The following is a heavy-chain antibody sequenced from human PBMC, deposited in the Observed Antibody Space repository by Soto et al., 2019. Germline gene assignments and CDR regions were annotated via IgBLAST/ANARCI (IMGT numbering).Heavy chain of an antibody. J-gene: IGHJ6*03. CDR2: FDYTGST. CDR3: ASRLAFGNGYFTAPMDF. V-gene: IGHV4-39*01. Sequence: QLQLQESGPGLVKPSETLSLTCVVSGDSITRGSYYWAWIRQPPGKGLEWIGSFDYTGSTNYNPSHESRVTVSAATSKNHFSLRLTPLTAADTAVYYCASRLAFGNGYFTAPMDFWGKGTTVAVSS. CDR1: GDSITRGSYY. D-gene: IGHD3-3*01.